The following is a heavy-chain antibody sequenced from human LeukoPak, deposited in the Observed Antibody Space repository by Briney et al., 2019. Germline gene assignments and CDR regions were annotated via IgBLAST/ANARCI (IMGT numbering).Heavy chain of an antibody. CDR1: GYTFTSYG. J-gene: IGHJ4*02. CDR3: ARVMGSSGYYLGY. Sequence: ASVKVSCKASGYTFTSYGISWVRQAPGQGLEWMGWISAYNGNTSYAQKFQGRVTMTRDTSTSTVYMELGSLRSEDTAVYYCARVMGSSGYYLGYWGQGTLATVSS. D-gene: IGHD3-22*01. V-gene: IGHV1-18*01. CDR2: ISAYNGNT.